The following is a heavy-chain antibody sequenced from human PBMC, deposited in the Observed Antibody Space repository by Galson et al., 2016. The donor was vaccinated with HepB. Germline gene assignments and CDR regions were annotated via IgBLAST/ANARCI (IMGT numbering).Heavy chain of an antibody. Sequence: SLRLSCAASGFSFSSYDMHWVRQATGKGLEWVSAFGADGGTYSSDSVKGRFTISRENAKNSLYLQMNTLRAEDTAVYYCTRIYYDISGGYYTGLDVWGQGTTVTVSS. CDR1: GFSFSSYD. V-gene: IGHV3-13*01. J-gene: IGHJ6*02. D-gene: IGHD3-22*01. CDR2: FGADGGT. CDR3: TRIYYDISGGYYTGLDV.